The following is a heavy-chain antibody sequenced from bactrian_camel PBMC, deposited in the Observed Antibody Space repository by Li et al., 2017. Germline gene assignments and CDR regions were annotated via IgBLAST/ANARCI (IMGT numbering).Heavy chain of an antibody. V-gene: IGHV3S53*01. Sequence: QLVESGGGSVQVGGSLRLSCVASPYLINGWHMGWFRQAQGKEREGVASFDRDGRIDYADSVKDRFTISKDNAKNTLYLQMDALKPEDTGMYYCAADVRVGRYLGRCDFGAYGQGTQVTVS. CDR3: AADVRVGRYLGRCDFGA. CDR1: PYLINGWH. D-gene: IGHD1*01. J-gene: IGHJ6*01. CDR2: FDRDGRI.